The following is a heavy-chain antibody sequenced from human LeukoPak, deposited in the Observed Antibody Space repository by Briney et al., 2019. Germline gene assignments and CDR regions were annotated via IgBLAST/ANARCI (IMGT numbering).Heavy chain of an antibody. V-gene: IGHV4-34*01. Sequence: SETLSLTCAVYGGSFSGYYWSWIRQPPGKGLEWIGEINHSGSTNYNPSLKSRVTISVDTSKNQFSLKLSSVTAADTAVYYCARGRCSSSFTIGQYYFDYWGQGTLVTVSS. D-gene: IGHD6-13*01. J-gene: IGHJ4*02. CDR1: GGSFSGYY. CDR2: INHSGST. CDR3: ARGRCSSSFTIGQYYFDY.